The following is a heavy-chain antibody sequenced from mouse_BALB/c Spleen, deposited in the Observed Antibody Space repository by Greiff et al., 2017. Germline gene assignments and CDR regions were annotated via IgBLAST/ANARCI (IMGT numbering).Heavy chain of an antibody. V-gene: IGHV5-6-4*01. CDR2: ISSGGSYT. D-gene: IGHD2-3*01. Sequence: EVHLVESGGGLVKPGGSLKLSCAASGFTFSSYTMSWVRQTPEKRLEWVATISSGGSYTYYPDSVKGRFTISRDNAKNTLYLQMSSLKSEDTAMYYCTREDGYSWFAYWGQGTLVTVSA. CDR3: TREDGYSWFAY. CDR1: GFTFSSYT. J-gene: IGHJ3*01.